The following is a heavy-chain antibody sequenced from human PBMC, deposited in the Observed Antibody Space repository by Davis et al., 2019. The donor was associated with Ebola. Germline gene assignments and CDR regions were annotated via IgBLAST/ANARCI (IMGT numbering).Heavy chain of an antibody. D-gene: IGHD6-13*01. Sequence: GESLKISCAASGFTFSSYAMHWVRQAPGKGLEWVAVISYDGSNKYYADSVKGRSTISRDNSKNTLYLQMNSLRAEDTAVYYCASLAAAGTADWGQGTLVTVSS. CDR1: GFTFSSYA. V-gene: IGHV3-30-3*01. CDR2: ISYDGSNK. CDR3: ASLAAAGTAD. J-gene: IGHJ4*02.